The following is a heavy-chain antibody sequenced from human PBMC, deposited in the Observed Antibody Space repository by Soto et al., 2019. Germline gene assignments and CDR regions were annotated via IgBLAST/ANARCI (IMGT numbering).Heavy chain of an antibody. J-gene: IGHJ4*02. CDR2: IYYSGST. V-gene: IGHV4-39*01. CDR3: AGQSGYYSGPFAY. CDR1: GGSISSSSYD. D-gene: IGHD3-22*01. Sequence: SETLSLTCTVSGGSISSSSYDGGWIRQPPGKGLEWIGSIYYSGSTYYNPSLKSRVTISVDTSKNQFSLKLSSVTAADTAVYNGAGQSGYYSGPFAYWGRGPLVT.